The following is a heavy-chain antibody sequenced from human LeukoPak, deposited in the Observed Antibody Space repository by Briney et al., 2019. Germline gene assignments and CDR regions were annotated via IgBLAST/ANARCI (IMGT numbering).Heavy chain of an antibody. CDR1: GFMFSNYA. CDR2: IWYDGSNK. V-gene: IGHV3-33*01. Sequence: GTSLRLSCAASGFMFSNYAMHWVRQAPGKGLEWVALIWYDGSNKYYADSVKGRFTISRDNSKNTLYLQMNSLRAEDTAVYYCARWIDEDYYYYGMDVWGQGTTVTVSS. D-gene: IGHD2-2*03. CDR3: ARWIDEDYYYYGMDV. J-gene: IGHJ6*02.